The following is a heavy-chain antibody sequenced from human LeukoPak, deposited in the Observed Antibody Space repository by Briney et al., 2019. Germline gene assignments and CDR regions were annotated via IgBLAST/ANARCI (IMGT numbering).Heavy chain of an antibody. D-gene: IGHD3-22*01. Sequence: GGSLRLSCAASGFDFNSYAMTWVRQAPGKGREWVSAISRNGRGTYYADSVKGRFTISRDNFKKTVYLQVTSLRAEDTAVYYCARDSSGYAEFDNWGQGTLVTVSS. CDR3: ARDSSGYAEFDN. CDR2: ISRNGRGT. CDR1: GFDFNSYA. V-gene: IGHV3-23*01. J-gene: IGHJ4*02.